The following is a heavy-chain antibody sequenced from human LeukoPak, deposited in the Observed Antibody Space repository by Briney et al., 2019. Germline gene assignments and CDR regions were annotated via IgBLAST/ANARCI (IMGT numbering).Heavy chain of an antibody. CDR1: GGSISSYY. V-gene: IGHV4-59*01. CDR3: AREGVWRAFDI. CDR2: IYYSGST. D-gene: IGHD2-8*01. Sequence: SETLSLTCTVSGGSISSYYWSWIRQPPGKGLEWIGYIYYSGSTNHNPSLKSRVTISVDTSKNQFSLKLSSVTAADTAVYYCAREGVWRAFDIWGQGTMVTVSS. J-gene: IGHJ3*02.